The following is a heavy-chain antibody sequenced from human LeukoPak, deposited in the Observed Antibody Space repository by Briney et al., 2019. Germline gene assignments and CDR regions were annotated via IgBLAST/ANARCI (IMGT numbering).Heavy chain of an antibody. CDR1: GFTFSSYA. V-gene: IGHV3-23*01. Sequence: GXXLRLSCAASGFTFSSYAMSWVRQAPGKGLEWVSSISGSGGSTYYEDSVKGRFTISRDNSKNTLYLQMNSLRAEDSAVYYCAKMKYQWLVRIYFDYWGQGTLVTVSS. D-gene: IGHD6-19*01. CDR2: ISGSGGST. CDR3: AKMKYQWLVRIYFDY. J-gene: IGHJ4*02.